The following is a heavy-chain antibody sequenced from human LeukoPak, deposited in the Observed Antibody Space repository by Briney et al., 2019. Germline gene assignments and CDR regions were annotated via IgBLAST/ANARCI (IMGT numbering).Heavy chain of an antibody. Sequence: GGSLRLSCAASGFTFSNAWMSWVRQAPGKGLEWVGRIKSKTDGGTTDYAAPVRGRFTISRDDSKNTLYLQMNSLKTEDTAVYYCTTDEPVYDYVWGSYRYGLDNWGQGTLVTVSS. V-gene: IGHV3-15*01. J-gene: IGHJ4*02. CDR2: IKSKTDGGTT. CDR3: TTDEPVYDYVWGSYRYGLDN. D-gene: IGHD3-16*02. CDR1: GFTFSNAW.